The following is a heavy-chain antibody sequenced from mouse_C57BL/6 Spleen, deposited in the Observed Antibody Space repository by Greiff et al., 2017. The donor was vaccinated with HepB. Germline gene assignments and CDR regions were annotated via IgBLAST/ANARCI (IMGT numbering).Heavy chain of an antibody. CDR1: GYSITSGYY. CDR3: ARGGYGNPWFAY. D-gene: IGHD2-10*02. CDR2: ISYDGSN. J-gene: IGHJ3*01. V-gene: IGHV3-6*01. Sequence: EVQRVESGPGLVKPSQSLSLTCSVTGYSITSGYYWNWIRQFPGNKLEWMGYISYDGSNNYNPSLKNRISITRDTSKNQFFLKLNSVTTEDTATYYCARGGYGNPWFAYWGQGTLVTVSA.